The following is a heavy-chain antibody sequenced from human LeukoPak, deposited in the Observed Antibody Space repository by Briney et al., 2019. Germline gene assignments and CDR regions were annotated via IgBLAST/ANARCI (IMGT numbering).Heavy chain of an antibody. J-gene: IGHJ5*02. CDR2: ISAYNGNT. Sequence: ASVKVSCKASGYTFTSFGISWVRPAPGQGLEWMGWISAYNGNTNYAQKLQGRVTMTTATSTRKADMEVKSLISDDTAVYCCARDLGEWGAIFFHLWGQGTLVSVSS. D-gene: IGHD3-16*01. CDR3: ARDLGEWGAIFFHL. CDR1: GYTFTSFG. V-gene: IGHV1-18*01.